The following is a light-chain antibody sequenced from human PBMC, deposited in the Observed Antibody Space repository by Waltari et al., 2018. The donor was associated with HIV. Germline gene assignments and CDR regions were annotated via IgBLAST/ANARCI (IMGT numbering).Light chain of an antibody. CDR1: SSNIGRNH. Sequence: QSVLTQRLSASGTPRQTLTISSAVSSSNIGRNHLYWYQQLPVMAPKPLIYRNNQRPSGVPDRFSGAKSGTSASLAISGLRSEDEADYYCAAWDDSLSGWVFGGGTKLTVL. CDR2: RNN. V-gene: IGLV1-47*01. J-gene: IGLJ3*02. CDR3: AAWDDSLSGWV.